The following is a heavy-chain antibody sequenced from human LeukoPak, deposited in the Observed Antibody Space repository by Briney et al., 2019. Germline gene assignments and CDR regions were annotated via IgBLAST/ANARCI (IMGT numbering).Heavy chain of an antibody. CDR2: ISSSGSTI. CDR3: ARVYSSGEFDY. D-gene: IGHD6-19*01. CDR1: GFTFSSYE. J-gene: IGHJ4*02. V-gene: IGHV3-48*03. Sequence: GGSLRLSCAASGFTFSSYEMNWVRQAPGKGLEWVSYISSSGSTIYYADSVKGRFTISRDNAKNSLYLQMNSLRAEDTAVYYCARVYSSGEFDYWGQGTLVTVSS.